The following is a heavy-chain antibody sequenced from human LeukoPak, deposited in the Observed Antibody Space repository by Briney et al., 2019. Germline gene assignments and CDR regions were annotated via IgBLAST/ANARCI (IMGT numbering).Heavy chain of an antibody. CDR2: INHSGST. D-gene: IGHD5-18*01. Sequence: SETLSLTCAVYGGSFSGYYWSWIRQPPGKGLEWIGEINHSGSTNYNPSLKSRVTISVDTSKNQFSLKLSSVTAAGTAVYYCARGPEAGYSYGEFDYWGQGTLVTVSS. V-gene: IGHV4-34*01. CDR1: GGSFSGYY. J-gene: IGHJ4*02. CDR3: ARGPEAGYSYGEFDY.